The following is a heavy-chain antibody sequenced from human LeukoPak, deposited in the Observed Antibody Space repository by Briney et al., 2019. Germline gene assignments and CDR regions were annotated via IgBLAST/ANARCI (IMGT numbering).Heavy chain of an antibody. V-gene: IGHV1-69*04. J-gene: IGHJ4*02. Sequence: GASVKVSCKASGGTFSSYAISWVRQAPGQGLEWMGRIIPILGIANYAQKFQGRVTITADKSTSTAYMELSSLRSEDTAVYYCARDLDDSSCYPQHYFDYWGQGTLVTVSS. D-gene: IGHD3-22*01. CDR3: ARDLDDSSCYPQHYFDY. CDR1: GGTFSSYA. CDR2: IIPILGIA.